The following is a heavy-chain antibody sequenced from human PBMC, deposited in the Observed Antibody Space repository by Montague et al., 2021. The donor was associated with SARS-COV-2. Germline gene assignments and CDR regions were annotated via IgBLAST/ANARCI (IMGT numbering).Heavy chain of an antibody. J-gene: IGHJ2*01. D-gene: IGHD2-15*01. Sequence: SETLSLTCTVSNASFDNYYWSWVRQSPGKGLEYIGYIHYSGRTNYNPSLRSRVTISIDTSKNQFSLKLRSVTAAETAIYFCARRIVTYYWYFDLWGRGTPVTVSS. CDR2: IHYSGRT. CDR3: ARRIVTYYWYFDL. CDR1: NASFDNYY. V-gene: IGHV4-59*01.